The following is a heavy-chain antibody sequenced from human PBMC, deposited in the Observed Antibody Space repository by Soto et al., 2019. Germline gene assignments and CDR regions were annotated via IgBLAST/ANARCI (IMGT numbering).Heavy chain of an antibody. Sequence: PSETLSLTCAVYGGSFSGYYWSWIRQPPGKGLEWIGEINHSGSTNYNPSLKSRVTISVDTSKNQFSLKLSSVTAADTAVYYCARGQLDFWSGYYTGRESGMDVWGQGNTVTVSS. D-gene: IGHD3-3*01. CDR1: GGSFSGYY. CDR2: INHSGST. J-gene: IGHJ6*02. V-gene: IGHV4-34*01. CDR3: ARGQLDFWSGYYTGRESGMDV.